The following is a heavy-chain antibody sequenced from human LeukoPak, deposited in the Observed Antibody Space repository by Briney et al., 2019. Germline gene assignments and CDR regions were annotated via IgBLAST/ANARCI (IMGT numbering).Heavy chain of an antibody. D-gene: IGHD5-24*01. CDR1: GFTFSSYD. J-gene: IGHJ4*02. V-gene: IGHV3-13*01. Sequence: GGSLRLSCAASGFTFSSYDMHWVRQATGKGLEWVSAIGTAGDTYYPGSVKGRFTISRDNAKNSLYLQMNSLRAEDTAVYYCARDRLAGYIAYWGQGILVTVSS. CDR3: ARDRLAGYIAY. CDR2: IGTAGDT.